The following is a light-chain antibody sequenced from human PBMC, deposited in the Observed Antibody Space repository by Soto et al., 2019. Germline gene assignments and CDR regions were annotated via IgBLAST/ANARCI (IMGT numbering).Light chain of an antibody. CDR3: TSYVGNNLWL. V-gene: IGLV2-8*01. J-gene: IGLJ3*02. CDR2: EVT. CDR1: GQYNY. Sequence: QSALTQPPSASESPGQSVTISCTGIGQYNYDSWFQQRPGQAPQLLIYEVTERPSGVPGRFSGSRSGNTASLTVSGLQAEDEADYYCTSYVGNNLWLFGGGTKLTVL.